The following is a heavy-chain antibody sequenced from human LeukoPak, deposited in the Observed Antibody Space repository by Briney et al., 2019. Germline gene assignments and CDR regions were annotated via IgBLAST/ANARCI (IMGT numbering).Heavy chain of an antibody. J-gene: IGHJ4*02. CDR1: GFTFDIYA. D-gene: IGHD4-11*01. Sequence: GGSLTLSCAASGFTFDIYAMTWVRQAPGKGPDWVSGISASANSTYYADSVKGRFIISRDNSRSTLYLEMNSLRVEDTAVYYCTKVRSGSSNWALRVFDYWGQGALVTVSS. CDR3: TKVRSGSSNWALRVFDY. CDR2: ISASANST. V-gene: IGHV3-23*01.